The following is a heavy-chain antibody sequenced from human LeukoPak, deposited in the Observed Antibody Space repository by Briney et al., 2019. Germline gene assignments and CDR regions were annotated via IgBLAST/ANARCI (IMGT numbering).Heavy chain of an antibody. CDR3: ARGRAYGNYYYYYMDV. D-gene: IGHD4-17*01. CDR2: ISGSGGST. Sequence: GGSLRLSCAASGFTFSSYGMSWVRQAPGKGLEWVSAISGSGGSTYYADSVKGRFTISRDNSKNTLYLQMNSLRSEDTAVYYCARGRAYGNYYYYYMDVWGKGTTVTVSS. J-gene: IGHJ6*03. V-gene: IGHV3-23*01. CDR1: GFTFSSYG.